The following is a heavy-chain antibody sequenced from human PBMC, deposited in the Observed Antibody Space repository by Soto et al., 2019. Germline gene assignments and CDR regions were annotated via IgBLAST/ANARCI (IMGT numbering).Heavy chain of an antibody. V-gene: IGHV3-20*04. J-gene: IGHJ4*02. Sequence: PGGSLRLSCATSGFTFDDYCMSWVRQVPGKGLEWVSGVNWNAAGIGYADSVKGRFTISRDNAKNSLYLQMNSLRAEDTAFYYCARRPSRYCSSTTCYASDYWGLGTLVTVSS. D-gene: IGHD2-2*01. CDR3: ARRPSRYCSSTTCYASDY. CDR1: GFTFDDYC. CDR2: VNWNAAGI.